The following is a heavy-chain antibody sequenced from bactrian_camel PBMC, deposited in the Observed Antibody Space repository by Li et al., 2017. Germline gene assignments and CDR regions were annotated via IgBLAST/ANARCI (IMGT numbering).Heavy chain of an antibody. D-gene: IGHD2*01. V-gene: IGHV3S54*01. Sequence: QVQLVESGGGSVQAGGSLRLSCTAPLYRWVGWFRQASGKEHEGVAASYTEGGRIYYADSVKGRFAISLDNSERTLSLQVNNLKPEDSAMYFCAAGTGPTGAKVWGGCWYNHWGQGTQVTVS. CDR3: AAGTGPTGAKVWGGCWYNH. J-gene: IGHJ4*01. CDR1: LYRW. CDR2: SYTEGGRI.